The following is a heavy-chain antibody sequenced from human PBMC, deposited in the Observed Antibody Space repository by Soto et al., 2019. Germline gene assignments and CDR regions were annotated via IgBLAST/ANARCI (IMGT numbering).Heavy chain of an antibody. V-gene: IGHV3-23*01. CDR1: GFTFSSYA. D-gene: IGHD3-3*01. CDR2: ISGSGGST. J-gene: IGHJ4*02. CDR3: AKGFNDFLCGYPGMNDFDY. Sequence: EVQLLESGGGLVQPGGSLRLSCEASGFTFSSYAMSWVRQAPGKGLEWVSAISGSGGSTYYADSVKGRFTISRDNSKNTLYLQMHSLRADDTAVYYCAKGFNDFLCGYPGMNDFDYWGQGTPVTGSS.